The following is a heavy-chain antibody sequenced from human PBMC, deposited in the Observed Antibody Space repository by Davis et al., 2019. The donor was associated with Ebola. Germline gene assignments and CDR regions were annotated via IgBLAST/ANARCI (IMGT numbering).Heavy chain of an antibody. D-gene: IGHD2-2*01. CDR1: GGTFSSYA. CDR3: ARDKDIVVVPAAKDGKYYYYGMDV. Sequence: AASVKVSCKASGGTFSSYAISWVRQAPGQGLEWMGRIIPILGIGNYAQKFQGRVTITADKSTSTAYMELSSLRSEDTAVYYCARDKDIVVVPAAKDGKYYYYGMDVWGQGTTVTVSS. CDR2: IIPILGIG. J-gene: IGHJ6*02. V-gene: IGHV1-69*04.